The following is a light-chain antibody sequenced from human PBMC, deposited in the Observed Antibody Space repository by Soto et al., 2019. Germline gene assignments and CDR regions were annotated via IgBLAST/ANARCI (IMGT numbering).Light chain of an antibody. J-gene: IGKJ1*01. V-gene: IGKV3-15*01. CDR3: QQYNNWSWT. Sequence: EIVITQSPYTLSVSPGERATLSCRASHSISSNLAWYLQKVGQAPRLLIYGASTRAPGISARFSGSGSGTEFTLTISSLQSEDFAIYYCQQYNNWSWTFGQGTKVDIK. CDR1: HSISSN. CDR2: GAS.